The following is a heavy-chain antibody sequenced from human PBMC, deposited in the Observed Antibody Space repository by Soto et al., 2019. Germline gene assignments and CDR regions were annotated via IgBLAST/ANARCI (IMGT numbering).Heavy chain of an antibody. J-gene: IGHJ3*02. CDR3: VRYSLYDSRGYYSRWNKPHAFDI. D-gene: IGHD3-22*01. CDR1: GGTFSSYV. Sequence: QVQLVQSGAEGKKPGSSVKVSCKASGGTFSSYVINWVLQAPGQGLEWMGGTIPIIGTANYAQNFQGRITITADKVTSTSYLELSSLRSEDTAVYYCVRYSLYDSRGYYSRWNKPHAFDIWGQGTTVTVSS. V-gene: IGHV1-69*06. CDR2: TIPIIGTA.